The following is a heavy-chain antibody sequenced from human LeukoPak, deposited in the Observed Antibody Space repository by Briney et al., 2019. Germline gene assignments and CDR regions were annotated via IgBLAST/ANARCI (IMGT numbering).Heavy chain of an antibody. D-gene: IGHD2-15*01. CDR2: IYSGGST. J-gene: IGHJ3*02. V-gene: IGHV3-66*01. CDR1: GFTVSSNY. Sequence: GGSLRLSCAASGFTVSSNYMSWVRQAPGKGLEWVSVIYSGGSTYYADSVKGRFTISRDNSKNTLYLQMNSLRAEDMAVYYCAKESPALGAFDIWGQGTMVTVSS. CDR3: AKESPALGAFDI.